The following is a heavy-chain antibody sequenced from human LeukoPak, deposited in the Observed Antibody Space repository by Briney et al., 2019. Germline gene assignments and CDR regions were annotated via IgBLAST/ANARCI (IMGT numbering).Heavy chain of an antibody. D-gene: IGHD1-26*01. Sequence: GGSLRLSCAGYGFTSYAVHWVRQAPGKGLEWVAIISADGNYKNYADSVKGRFAISRDNSKNTVYLQMNSLSADDTAVYYCARDLLTEVGSAKSGFDPWGQGTLVTVSS. CDR2: ISADGNYK. CDR3: ARDLLTEVGSAKSGFDP. V-gene: IGHV3-30*09. CDR1: GFTSYA. J-gene: IGHJ5*02.